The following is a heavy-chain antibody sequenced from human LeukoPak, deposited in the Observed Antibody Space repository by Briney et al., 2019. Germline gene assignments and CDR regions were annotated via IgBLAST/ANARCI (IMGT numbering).Heavy chain of an antibody. CDR1: GGSFSGYY. Sequence: SETLSLTCAVYGGSFSGYYWSWIRQPPGKGLEWIGEINHSGSTNYNPSLQSRAAISVDTSKNQFSLKLSSVTAADPPVHYCARSGCSSTSCYIAGRGYSYGYLGYWRQRTHVTVRS. CDR3: ARSGCSSTSCYIAGRGYSYGYLGY. CDR2: INHSGST. V-gene: IGHV4-34*01. J-gene: IGHJ4*02. D-gene: IGHD2-2*02.